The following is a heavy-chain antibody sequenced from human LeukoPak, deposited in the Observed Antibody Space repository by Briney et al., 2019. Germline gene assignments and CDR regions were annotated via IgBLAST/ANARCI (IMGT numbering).Heavy chain of an antibody. CDR2: ISSSSGYT. J-gene: IGHJ4*02. V-gene: IGHV3-11*05. D-gene: IGHD4-23*01. CDR3: ARVSVVTTFDY. CDR1: GFTFSDYY. Sequence: GGSLRLSCAASGFTFSDYYMSWIRQAPGKGLEWVSYISSSSGYTNYADSVKGRFTISRDNAKNSLYLQMNSLRAEDTAVYYCARVSVVTTFDYWGQGTLVTVSS.